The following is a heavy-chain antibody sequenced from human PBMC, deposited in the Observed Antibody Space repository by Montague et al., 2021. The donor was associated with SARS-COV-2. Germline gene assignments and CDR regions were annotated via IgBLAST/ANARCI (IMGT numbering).Heavy chain of an antibody. V-gene: IGHV3-7*03. J-gene: IGHJ6*02. CDR2: INQDGSGI. Sequence: SLRLSCAASGFTFSTYWMTWVRQAPGKGLEWVANINQDGSGIYYVESVRGRFTISRDNAKNSLYLQMNSLRVEDTAVYYCGRDIDNWGPGTTVTVSS. CDR3: GRDIDN. CDR1: GFTFSTYW. D-gene: IGHD2-15*01.